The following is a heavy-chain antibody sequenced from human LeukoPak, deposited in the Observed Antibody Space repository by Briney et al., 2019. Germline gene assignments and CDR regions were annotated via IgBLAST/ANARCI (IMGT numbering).Heavy chain of an antibody. D-gene: IGHD1-26*01. J-gene: IGHJ3*02. CDR1: GGSINSHY. V-gene: IGHV4-59*08. CDR2: IHYTGTT. CDR3: ATNRVGSYDRPFDI. Sequence: PETLSLTSIVSGGSINSHYWSWIRQPPGKGLEWIGDIHYTGTTKYNPSVKSRVTISIDTSKTQFSLELSSVTATATAVYFCATNRVGSYDRPFDIWGQGTMVTVSS.